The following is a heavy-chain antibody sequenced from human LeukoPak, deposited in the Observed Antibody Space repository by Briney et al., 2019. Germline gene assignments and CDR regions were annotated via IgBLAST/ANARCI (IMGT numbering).Heavy chain of an antibody. Sequence: GGSLRLSCAASGFIFSSYGMHWVRQAPDKGLEWVAFIRYDGSRKYYADSVKGRFTISRDNSKNTLYLQMNSLRAEDTAMYYCAKVSLNMVNDAFDIWGQGTMVIVSS. V-gene: IGHV3-30*02. CDR1: GFIFSSYG. J-gene: IGHJ3*02. D-gene: IGHD4/OR15-4a*01. CDR3: AKVSLNMVNDAFDI. CDR2: IRYDGSRK.